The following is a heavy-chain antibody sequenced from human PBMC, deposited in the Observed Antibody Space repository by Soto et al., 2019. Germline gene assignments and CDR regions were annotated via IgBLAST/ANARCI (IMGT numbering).Heavy chain of an antibody. CDR2: TYYRSKWYY. V-gene: IGHV6-1*01. CDR3: ARDPGYSLDY. J-gene: IGHJ4*02. Sequence: ISGDSVSIKSAAWNWIRQSPSRGLEWLGRTYYRSKWYYDYADSVKSRITINSDTSKNQFSLQLNSVTPEDTAVYYCARDPGYSLDYWGQGTLVTVSS. D-gene: IGHD5-18*01. CDR1: GDSVSIKSAA.